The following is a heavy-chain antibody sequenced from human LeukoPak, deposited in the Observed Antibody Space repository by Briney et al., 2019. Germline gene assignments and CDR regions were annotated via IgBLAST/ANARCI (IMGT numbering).Heavy chain of an antibody. V-gene: IGHV4-39*07. CDR3: ARGEGWSGELFVDY. D-gene: IGHD3-10*01. CDR1: GGSISSSSYY. J-gene: IGHJ4*02. Sequence: SETLSLTCTVSGGSISSSSYYWGWIRQPPGKGLEWIGSIYYSGSTYYNPSLKSRVTISVDTSKNQFSLKLSSVTAADTAVYYCARGEGWSGELFVDYWGQGTLVTVSS. CDR2: IYYSGST.